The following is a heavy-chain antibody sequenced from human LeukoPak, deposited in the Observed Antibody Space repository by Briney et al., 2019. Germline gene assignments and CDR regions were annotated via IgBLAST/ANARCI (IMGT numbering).Heavy chain of an antibody. V-gene: IGHV1-69*13. J-gene: IGHJ4*02. CDR1: GGTFSSYA. CDR2: IIPIFGTA. D-gene: IGHD6-19*01. Sequence: GASVKVSCKASGGTFSSYAISWVRQAPGQGLEWMGGIIPIFGTANYAQKFQGRVTITADESTSTAYMELSSLRSEDTAVYYCARGDSSGWYVVGFDYWGQGTLVTVSS. CDR3: ARGDSSGWYVVGFDY.